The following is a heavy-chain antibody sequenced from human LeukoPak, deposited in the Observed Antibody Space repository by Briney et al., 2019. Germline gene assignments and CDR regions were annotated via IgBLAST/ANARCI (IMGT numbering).Heavy chain of an antibody. CDR1: GGSISTYY. Sequence: PSETLSLTCTVSGGSISTYYWSWIRQPPGKGLEWIGYIYYSGSTNDNPSLKSRVTISVDTSKNQFSLKLSSVTAADTAVYYCARGHSNYGDYFDYWGQGTLVTVSS. CDR3: ARGHSNYGDYFDY. J-gene: IGHJ4*02. V-gene: IGHV4-59*01. CDR2: IYYSGST. D-gene: IGHD4-11*01.